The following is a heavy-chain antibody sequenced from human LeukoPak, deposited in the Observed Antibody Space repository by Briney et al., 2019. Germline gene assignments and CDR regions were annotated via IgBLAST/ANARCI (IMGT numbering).Heavy chain of an antibody. Sequence: SGPTLVKPTQTLTLTCTFSGFSLSTRGVGVGWIPQPPGKALEWLALIYWDDDKRYSPSLKSRLTITKDTSKNQVVLTMTNMDPVDTATYYCAHRPIAVAVRAFDYWGQGTLVTVSS. CDR1: GFSLSTRGVG. J-gene: IGHJ4*02. CDR2: IYWDDDK. V-gene: IGHV2-5*02. CDR3: AHRPIAVAVRAFDY. D-gene: IGHD6-19*01.